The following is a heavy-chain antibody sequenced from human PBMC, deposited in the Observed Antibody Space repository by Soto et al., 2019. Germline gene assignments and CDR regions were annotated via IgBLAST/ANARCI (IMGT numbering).Heavy chain of an antibody. CDR3: ERDRNCSGGSCYSGGYWFDP. CDR2: IYYSGST. J-gene: IGHJ5*02. Sequence: KPSETLSLTCTVSGGSVSSGSYYWSWIRQPPGKGLEWIGYIYYSGSTNYNPSLKSRVTISVDTSKNQFSLKLSSVTAADTAVYYCERDRNCSGGSCYSGGYWFDPWGKGTLVTVSS. V-gene: IGHV4-61*01. CDR1: GGSVSSGSYY. D-gene: IGHD2-15*01.